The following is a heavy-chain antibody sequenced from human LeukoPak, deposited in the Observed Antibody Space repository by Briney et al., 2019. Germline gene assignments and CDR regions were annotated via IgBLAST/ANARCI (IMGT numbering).Heavy chain of an antibody. CDR1: GGSISSGSYY. CDR3: ASQGYSDYDFNWFDP. D-gene: IGHD5-12*01. CDR2: IYYSGST. Sequence: PSQTLSLTCTVSGGSISSGSYYWSWIRQPAGKGLEWIGRIYYSGSTYYNPSLKIRVTISVDTSKNQFSLKLRSVTAADTAVYFCASQGYSDYDFNWFDPWGQGTLVTVSS. J-gene: IGHJ5*02. V-gene: IGHV4-61*02.